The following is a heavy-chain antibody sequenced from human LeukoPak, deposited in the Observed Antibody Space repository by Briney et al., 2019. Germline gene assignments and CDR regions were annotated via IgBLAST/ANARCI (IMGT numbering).Heavy chain of an antibody. D-gene: IGHD1-26*01. CDR3: AKEDGRGPWELHPIYFDY. CDR2: ISGSGGST. V-gene: IGHV3-23*01. J-gene: IGHJ4*02. CDR1: GFTCSSNA. Sequence: GASLRLSCAASGFTCSSNAMSWVPQAPGKGLKWVSAISGSGGSTYYADSVKGRFTISRDNSKNTLYLQMNSLRAEDTAVYYCAKEDGRGPWELHPIYFDYWGQGTLVTVSS.